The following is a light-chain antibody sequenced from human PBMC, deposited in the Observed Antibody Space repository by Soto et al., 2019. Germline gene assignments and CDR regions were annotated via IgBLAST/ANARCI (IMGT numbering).Light chain of an antibody. J-gene: IGKJ3*01. Sequence: DIQMTQSPSTLSAFVGDRVTVTCRASQTIGSWLAWYQQKPGKPPKLLIFAESTLQSGVPSRFSGGGSGTDFTLTINSLQPEDFATYYCQQTYSSSTFGPGTKVDIK. CDR1: QTIGSW. V-gene: IGKV1-39*01. CDR2: AES. CDR3: QQTYSSST.